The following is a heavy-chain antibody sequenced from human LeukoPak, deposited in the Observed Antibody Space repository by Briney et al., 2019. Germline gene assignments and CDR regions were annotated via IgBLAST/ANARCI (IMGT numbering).Heavy chain of an antibody. J-gene: IGHJ4*01. CDR1: GGSITSYY. CDR2: VYYSGST. D-gene: IGHD3-22*01. CDR3: AREGVSYYDRSGYHY. V-gene: IGHV4-59*01. Sequence: SETLSLTCTVSGGSITSYYWSWIRQPPGKGLEWIGYVYYSGSTNYNPSLNSRVTISADTSKNQFSLKLNSVTAADTAVYYCAREGVSYYDRSGYHYWGQEPWSPSPQ.